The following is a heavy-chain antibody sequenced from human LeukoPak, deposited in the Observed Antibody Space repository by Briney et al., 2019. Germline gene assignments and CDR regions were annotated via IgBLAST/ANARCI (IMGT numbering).Heavy chain of an antibody. Sequence: PGGSLRLSCAASGFTFSSYDMHWVRQATGKGLEWVSAIGTAGDTYYPGSVKGRFTISRENAKNSLYLQMNSLRAGDTAVYYCAGGALGSSSSDFDYWGQGTLVTVSS. CDR3: AGGALGSSSSDFDY. D-gene: IGHD6-13*01. V-gene: IGHV3-13*01. CDR1: GFTFSSYD. J-gene: IGHJ4*02. CDR2: IGTAGDT.